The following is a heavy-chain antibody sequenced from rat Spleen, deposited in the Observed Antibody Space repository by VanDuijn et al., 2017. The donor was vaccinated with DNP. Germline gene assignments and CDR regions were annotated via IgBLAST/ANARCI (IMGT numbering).Heavy chain of an antibody. CDR3: ARPNYGGYVGWFAY. Sequence: EVQLVESGGGLVQPGRSLKLSCAASGFTFSNYDMAWVRQAPTKGLEWVAAISPSGGSTYYRDSVKGRFTVSRDNTKSSLYLQMDSLRSEDTATYYCARPNYGGYVGWFAYWGQGTLVTVSS. D-gene: IGHD1-11*01. CDR1: GFTFSNYD. J-gene: IGHJ3*01. V-gene: IGHV5-25*01. CDR2: ISPSGGST.